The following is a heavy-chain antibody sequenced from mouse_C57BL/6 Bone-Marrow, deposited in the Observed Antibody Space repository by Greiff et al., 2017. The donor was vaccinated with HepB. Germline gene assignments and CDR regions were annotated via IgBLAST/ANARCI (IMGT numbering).Heavy chain of an antibody. D-gene: IGHD1-1*01. CDR1: GYSFTDYN. Sequence: VHVKQSGPELVKPGASAKISCKASGYSFTDYNMNWVKQSNGKSLEWIGVINPNYGTTSYNQKFKGKATLTVDQSSSTAYMQLNSLTSEDSAVYYCARHYGSSSFYAMDYWGQGTSVTVSS. CDR2: INPNYGTT. J-gene: IGHJ4*01. CDR3: ARHYGSSSFYAMDY. V-gene: IGHV1-39*01.